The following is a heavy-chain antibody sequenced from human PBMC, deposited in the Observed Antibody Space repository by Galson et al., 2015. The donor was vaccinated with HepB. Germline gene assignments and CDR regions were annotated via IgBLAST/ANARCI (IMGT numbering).Heavy chain of an antibody. V-gene: IGHV3-53*01. CDR2: IYSGGDT. D-gene: IGHD5-12*01. J-gene: IGHJ4*02. CDR1: GFIVSSNY. CDR3: ARGYSKSWFSGLGF. Sequence: SLRLSCAASGFIVSSNYVSWVRQAPGKGLEWVSVIYSGGDTFYTDSVKGRFTISRDNSKNTVYLQMNNLRAEDTAMYYCARGYSKSWFSGLGFWGQGTLVTVSS.